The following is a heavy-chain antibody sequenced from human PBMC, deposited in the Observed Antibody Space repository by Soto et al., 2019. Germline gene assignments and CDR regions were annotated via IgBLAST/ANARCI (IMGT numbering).Heavy chain of an antibody. V-gene: IGHV4-31*03. CDR2: ISYSGST. CDR1: GGSISSGGYY. Sequence: QVQLQESGPGLVKPSQTLSLTCTVSGGSISSGGYYWSWIRQHPCKGLEWIGYISYSGSTYYNPSLTSRVTISVDTAKNQFSLKLSSVTAADTAVYYCARGSSSGWYDYWGQGTMVTVS. CDR3: ARGSSSGWYDY. D-gene: IGHD6-19*01. J-gene: IGHJ4*02.